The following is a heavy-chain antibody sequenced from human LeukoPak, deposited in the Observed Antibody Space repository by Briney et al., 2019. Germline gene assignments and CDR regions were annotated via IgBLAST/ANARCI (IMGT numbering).Heavy chain of an antibody. CDR2: TYYRSKWYN. V-gene: IGHV6-1*01. CDR3: ARAGIAVAGRVGFDY. CDR1: GDSVSSNSAA. Sequence: QTLSLTCAISGDSVSSNSAAWNWIRQSPSGGLEWLGRTYYRSKWYNDYAVSVKSRITINPDTSKNQFSLQLDSVTPEDTAVYYCARAGIAVAGRVGFDYWGQGTLVTVSS. D-gene: IGHD6-19*01. J-gene: IGHJ4*02.